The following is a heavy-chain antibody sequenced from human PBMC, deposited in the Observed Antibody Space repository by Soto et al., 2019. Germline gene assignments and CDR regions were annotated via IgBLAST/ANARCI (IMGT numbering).Heavy chain of an antibody. V-gene: IGHV3-21*01. CDR1: GFTFSSYS. D-gene: IGHD6-13*01. CDR3: ARARRAAGNSHCDY. Sequence: GRSLRLSCAASGFTFSSYSMNWVRQAPGKGLEWVSSISSSSSYIYYADSVKGRFTISRDNAKNSLYLQMNSLRAEDTAVYYCARARRAAGNSHCDYWGQGTLVTVSS. J-gene: IGHJ4*02. CDR2: ISSSSSYI.